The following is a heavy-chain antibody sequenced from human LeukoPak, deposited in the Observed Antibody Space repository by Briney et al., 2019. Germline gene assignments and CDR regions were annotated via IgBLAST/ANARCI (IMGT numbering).Heavy chain of an antibody. CDR2: INHSGST. J-gene: IGHJ6*03. Sequence: ASETLSLTCAGYGGSFSGYYWSWIRQPPGKGLEWIGEINHSGSTNYNPSLKSRVTISVDTSKNQFSLKLSSVTAADTAVYYCARQNRVAVAGTRPSFFYYYYYYMDVWGKGTTVTISS. D-gene: IGHD6-19*01. CDR1: GGSFSGYY. V-gene: IGHV4-34*01. CDR3: ARQNRVAVAGTRPSFFYYYYYYMDV.